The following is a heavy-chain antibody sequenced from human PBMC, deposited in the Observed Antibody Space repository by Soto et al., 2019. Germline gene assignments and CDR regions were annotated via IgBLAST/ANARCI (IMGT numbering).Heavy chain of an antibody. CDR3: ARDAPGVAPY. CDR1: GGSIIDGQTY. Sequence: QVQLQESGPGLVKPSQTLSLTCTVSGGSIIDGQTYLNWIRQHPERGLEWMVYINYRGTTNYSPARKSRILISIDTSKNQFSLRLTSVTAADTAVYYCARDAPGVAPYWGQGTLVTVSS. J-gene: IGHJ4*02. D-gene: IGHD2-15*01. V-gene: IGHV4-31*03. CDR2: INYRGTT.